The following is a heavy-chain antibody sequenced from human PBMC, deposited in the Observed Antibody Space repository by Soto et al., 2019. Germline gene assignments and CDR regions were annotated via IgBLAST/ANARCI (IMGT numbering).Heavy chain of an antibody. J-gene: IGHJ5*02. Sequence: ASVKVSCKASGGTFSSYAIIWVRQAPGQGLEWMGGIIPIFGTANYAQKFQGRVTITADKSTSTAYMELSSLRSEDTAVYYCARCSGSYCDWFDPWGQGTLVNVSS. CDR1: GGTFSSYA. CDR2: IIPIFGTA. D-gene: IGHD1-26*01. V-gene: IGHV1-69*06. CDR3: ARCSGSYCDWFDP.